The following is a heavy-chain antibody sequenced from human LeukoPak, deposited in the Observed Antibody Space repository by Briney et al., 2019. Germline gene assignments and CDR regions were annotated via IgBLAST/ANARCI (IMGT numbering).Heavy chain of an antibody. CDR2: IYHSGSI. CDR3: ARTAPPDLFDY. D-gene: IGHD2-21*02. V-gene: IGHV4-30-2*01. Sequence: SQTLSLTCAVSGGSISSGGYSWSWIRQPPGKGLEWIGYIYHSGSIYYNPSLKSRVTISVDRSKNQFSLKLSSVTAADTAVYYCARTAPPDLFDYWGQGTLVTVSS. CDR1: GGSISSGGYS. J-gene: IGHJ4*02.